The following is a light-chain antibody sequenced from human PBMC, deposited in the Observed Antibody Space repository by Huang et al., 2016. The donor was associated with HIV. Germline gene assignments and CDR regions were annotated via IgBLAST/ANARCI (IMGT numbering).Light chain of an antibody. V-gene: IGKV1-27*01. J-gene: IGKJ3*01. Sequence: RVTLTCRASQGIGNFVAWFQHKPGKVPRLLIYGASILQSGVSSQFTGRGSGTDFTLTITNFQPEDVATYYCQRYDSAPRAFGQGTKLDLK. CDR2: GAS. CDR1: QGIGNF. CDR3: QRYDSAPRA.